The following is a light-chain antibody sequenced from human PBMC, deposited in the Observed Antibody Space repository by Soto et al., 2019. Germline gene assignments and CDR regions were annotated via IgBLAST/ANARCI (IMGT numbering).Light chain of an antibody. CDR3: QQYNKWPPLT. V-gene: IGKV3-15*01. CDR2: GAS. Sequence: ETMMTQSPATLSVSPGERATLSCRASQSVGSLLAWYQQKPGQSPRLLIYGASTRATGIPDRFSGSGSGTEFTLTISNLQSEDFAVYYCQQYNKWPPLTFGGGTKVEFK. J-gene: IGKJ4*01. CDR1: QSVGSL.